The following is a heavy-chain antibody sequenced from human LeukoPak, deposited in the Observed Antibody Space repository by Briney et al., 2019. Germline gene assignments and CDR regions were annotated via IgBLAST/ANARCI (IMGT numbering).Heavy chain of an antibody. V-gene: IGHV3-64*01. CDR2: ISSNGGST. CDR1: GFTFSSYA. Sequence: GGSLRLSCAASGFTFSSYAMHWVRQAPGKGLEYVSAISSNGGSTYYANSVKGRFTISRDNSKNTLYLQMRSLRAEDMAVYYCARGSVGYYDPLIWGQGTLVTVSS. J-gene: IGHJ4*02. CDR3: ARGSVGYYDPLI. D-gene: IGHD3-16*01.